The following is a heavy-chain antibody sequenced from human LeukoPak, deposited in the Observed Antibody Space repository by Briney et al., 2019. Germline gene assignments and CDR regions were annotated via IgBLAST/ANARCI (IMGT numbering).Heavy chain of an antibody. D-gene: IGHD6-13*01. CDR1: GLTFSGYV. CDR2: ISGSGGST. CDR3: STSPSFGSSWYQFNY. V-gene: IGHV3-23*01. Sequence: GGSLRLSCAPSGLTFSGYVMTWVRQPPGKGLQWVADISGSGGSTYYADSVKGRFSISRDNSKNTLYLQLDSLRAEDTAVYYCSTSPSFGSSWYQFNYWGQGTLVTVSS. J-gene: IGHJ4*02.